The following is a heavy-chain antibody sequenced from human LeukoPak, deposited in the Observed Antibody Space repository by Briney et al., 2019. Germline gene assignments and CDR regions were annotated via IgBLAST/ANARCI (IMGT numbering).Heavy chain of an antibody. D-gene: IGHD6-19*01. Sequence: ASVKVSCKASGYTFTGYYMHWVRQAPGQGLEWMGRINPNSGGTNYAQKFQGRVTMTRDTSISTAYMELSRLRSDDTAVYYCANLRLSSGWYYFDYWGQGTLVTVSS. CDR2: INPNSGGT. V-gene: IGHV1-2*06. CDR3: ANLRLSSGWYYFDY. J-gene: IGHJ4*02. CDR1: GYTFTGYY.